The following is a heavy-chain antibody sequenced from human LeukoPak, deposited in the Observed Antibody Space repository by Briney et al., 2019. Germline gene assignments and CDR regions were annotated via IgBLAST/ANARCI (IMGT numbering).Heavy chain of an antibody. CDR2: INHSGST. J-gene: IGHJ4*02. CDR1: GGSFSGYY. Sequence: PSETLSLTCAVYGGSFSGYYWSWIRQPPGKGLEWIGEINHSGSTNYNPSLKSRVTISVDTSKNQFSLKLSSVTAADTAVYYCARGRRWLQSLGLFDYWGQGTLVTASS. CDR3: ARGRRWLQSLGLFDY. V-gene: IGHV4-34*01. D-gene: IGHD5-24*01.